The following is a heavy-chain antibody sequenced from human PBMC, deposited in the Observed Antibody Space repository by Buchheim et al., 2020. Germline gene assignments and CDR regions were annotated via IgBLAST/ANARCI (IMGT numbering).Heavy chain of an antibody. CDR2: INTKDGGT. D-gene: IGHD2-2*01. CDR3: AKEEASFASKRFDS. V-gene: IGHV1-46*01. Sequence: QVQLEQSGAEVKKPGASVKVSCKASGHIFSGDYVHWVRQAPGQGLEWMGRINTKDGGTRYAQTLQGRVTLTRDPSTSTVYMELRSLKSEDSAVYYCAKEEASFASKRFDSWGQGSL. J-gene: IGHJ4*02. CDR1: GHIFSGDY.